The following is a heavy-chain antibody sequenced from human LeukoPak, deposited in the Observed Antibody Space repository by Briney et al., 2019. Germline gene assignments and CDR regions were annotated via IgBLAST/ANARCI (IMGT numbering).Heavy chain of an antibody. D-gene: IGHD3-9*01. V-gene: IGHV3-30*02. Sequence: PGGSLRLSCAASGFTFSHYDMHWVRQAPGKGLEWVAFTRYDESLKYYAGSVRGRFTISRDNSKNTLYLQMNSLRTEDTAIYYCTKYRSGNFDYYPDLDSWGQGTLVTVSS. CDR1: GFTFSHYD. J-gene: IGHJ4*02. CDR3: TKYRSGNFDYYPDLDS. CDR2: TRYDESLK.